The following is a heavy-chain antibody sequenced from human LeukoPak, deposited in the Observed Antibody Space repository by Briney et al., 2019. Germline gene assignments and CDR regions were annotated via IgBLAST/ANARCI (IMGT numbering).Heavy chain of an antibody. V-gene: IGHV4-59*08. CDR1: GGSISSYY. J-gene: IGHJ3*02. Sequence: PSETLSLTCTVSGGSISSYYWSWIRQPPGKGLEWIWYIYYSGSTNYNPSLKSRVTISVDTSKNQFSLKLSSVTAADTAVYYCASAGYSGRDAFDIWGQGTMVTVSS. CDR3: ASAGYSGRDAFDI. D-gene: IGHD5-12*01. CDR2: IYYSGST.